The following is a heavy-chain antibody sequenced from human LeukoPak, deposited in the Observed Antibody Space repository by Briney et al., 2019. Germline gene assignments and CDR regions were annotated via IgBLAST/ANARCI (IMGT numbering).Heavy chain of an antibody. V-gene: IGHV3-30*03. CDR3: AREVLAGYFDY. CDR2: ISYDGSNK. CDR1: GFTFSSYG. Sequence: GGSLRLSCAASGFTFSSYGMHWVRQAPGKGLEWVAVISYDGSNKYYADSVKGRFTISRDNSKNTLYLQMNSLRAEDTAVYYCAREVLAGYFDYWGQGGLVTAS. J-gene: IGHJ4*02.